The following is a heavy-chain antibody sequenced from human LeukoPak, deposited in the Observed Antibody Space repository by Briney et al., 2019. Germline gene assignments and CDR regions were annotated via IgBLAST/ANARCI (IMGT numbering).Heavy chain of an antibody. CDR3: ARGGDYDTHSSYFDP. CDR1: GGSITSNY. J-gene: IGHJ5*02. Sequence: SETLTLTCTVSGGSITSNYCSWIRLPPGKCLEYIGYIYYTGSTNYNPSLKSRVTISVDKSKNQFSLKMRFLTAADAAVYYCARGGDYDTHSSYFDPWGQGTLVTVSS. D-gene: IGHD3-22*01. CDR2: IYYTGST. V-gene: IGHV4-59*01.